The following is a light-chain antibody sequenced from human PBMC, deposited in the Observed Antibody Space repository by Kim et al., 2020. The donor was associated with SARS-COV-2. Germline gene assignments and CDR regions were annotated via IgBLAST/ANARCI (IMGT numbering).Light chain of an antibody. Sequence: PGDRAPLSCRASQSVSSYLAWYQQKPDPAPRLLIYDASNRAPGIPARFRGSGSWTDFTLTISSLEPEDFAVYYCQQRGYWPATFGPGTKVDIK. CDR1: QSVSSY. V-gene: IGKV3-11*01. J-gene: IGKJ3*01. CDR2: DAS. CDR3: QQRGYWPAT.